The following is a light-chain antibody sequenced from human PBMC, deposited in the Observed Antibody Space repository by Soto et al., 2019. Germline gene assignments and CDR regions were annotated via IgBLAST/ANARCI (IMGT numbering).Light chain of an antibody. Sequence: EIVLTQSPATLSSSAGERATLACRASQTVFSSLAWYQHKPGKAPRLLMYDSSIRPTGIPARFSGSGSGTDFTLTISSLQPEDFAAYYCHQRRSTPRTFGRGTKVDIK. CDR3: HQRRSTPRT. CDR1: QTVFSS. J-gene: IGKJ1*01. V-gene: IGKV3-11*01. CDR2: DSS.